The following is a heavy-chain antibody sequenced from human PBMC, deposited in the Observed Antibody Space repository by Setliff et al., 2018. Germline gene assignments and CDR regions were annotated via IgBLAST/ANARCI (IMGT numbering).Heavy chain of an antibody. CDR1: GFTFSTYR. CDR3: ARVIYFYYMDV. V-gene: IGHV3-48*01. Sequence: GSLRLPCAASGFTFSTYRMNWVRQAPGKGLEWVSYITSSSSTIDYADSVKGRFTISRDDAKNSLYLQMNSLRAEDTAVYYCARVIYFYYMDVWGKGTTVTVSS. J-gene: IGHJ6*03. CDR2: ITSSSSTI.